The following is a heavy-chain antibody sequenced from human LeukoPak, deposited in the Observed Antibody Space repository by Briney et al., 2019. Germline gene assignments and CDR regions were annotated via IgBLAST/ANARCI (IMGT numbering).Heavy chain of an antibody. CDR2: ISGSGGST. V-gene: IGHV3-23*01. CDR1: GFTFSSYA. D-gene: IGHD3-3*01. CDR3: AKRNDFWSGAYYYYMDV. Sequence: PGGSLRLSCAASGFTFSSYAMSWVRQAPGKGLEWVSAISGSGGSTYYADSVKGRFTISRDNSKNTLYLQMNSLRAEDTAVYYCAKRNDFWSGAYYYYMDVWGKGTTVTVSS. J-gene: IGHJ6*03.